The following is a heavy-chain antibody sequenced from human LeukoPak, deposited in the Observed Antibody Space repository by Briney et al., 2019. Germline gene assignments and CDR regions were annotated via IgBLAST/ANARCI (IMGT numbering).Heavy chain of an antibody. D-gene: IGHD1-26*01. CDR3: ARAIGSNDDY. V-gene: IGHV3-74*01. Sequence: GGSLRLSCAASGFPFSSYWMHWVRQAPGKGLVWVSRMNSDGSGTNYADSVRGRFTISRDNAKNTLYLQMNSQRAEDTAVYYCARAIGSNDDYWGQGTLVTVSS. CDR2: MNSDGSGT. CDR1: GFPFSSYW. J-gene: IGHJ4*02.